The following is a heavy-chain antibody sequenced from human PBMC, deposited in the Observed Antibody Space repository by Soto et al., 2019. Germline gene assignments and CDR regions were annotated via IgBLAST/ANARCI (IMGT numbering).Heavy chain of an antibody. D-gene: IGHD6-19*01. V-gene: IGHV1-3*01. J-gene: IGHJ4*02. Sequence: ASVKVSCKASGYTFTVYAIHWVRQAPGQRLEWMGWINAGNGHTKYSQKFQGRVTITRDTSASTAYMELSSLRSEDTALYYCARAVAVPADFDYWGQGTLVTVSX. CDR2: INAGNGHT. CDR1: GYTFTVYA. CDR3: ARAVAVPADFDY.